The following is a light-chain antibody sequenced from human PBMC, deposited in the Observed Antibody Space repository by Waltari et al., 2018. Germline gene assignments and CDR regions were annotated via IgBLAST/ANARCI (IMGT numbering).Light chain of an antibody. V-gene: IGKV3D-15*03. J-gene: IGKJ1*01. CDR1: QSNSSD. CDR3: QQYNTWPPWT. CDR2: SSS. Sequence: EIVITQSPATLSVSPGDRAIFPDRGSQSNSSDLVWYQQKPGQAARLPLASSSMRATGVPFRFSGSGSATEFTLTISNIQSEDFAVYYCQQYNTWPPWTCGQGTKVEF.